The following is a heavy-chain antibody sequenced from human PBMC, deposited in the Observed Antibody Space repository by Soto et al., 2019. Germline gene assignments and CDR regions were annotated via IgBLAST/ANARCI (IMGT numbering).Heavy chain of an antibody. CDR2: IYYSGST. D-gene: IGHD5-18*01. J-gene: IGHJ6*02. Sequence: PSETLSLTCTVSGGSISSGGYYWSWIRQHPGKGLEWIGYIYYSGSTYYNPSLKSRVTISVDTSKNQFSLKLSSVTAADTAVYYCARGIQLWWTQLGIRNYYYGMDVWGQGTTVTVAS. V-gene: IGHV4-31*03. CDR1: GGSISSGGYY. CDR3: ARGIQLWWTQLGIRNYYYGMDV.